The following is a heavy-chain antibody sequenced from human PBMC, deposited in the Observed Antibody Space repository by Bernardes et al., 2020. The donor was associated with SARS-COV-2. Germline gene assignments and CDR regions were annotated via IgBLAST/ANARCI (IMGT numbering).Heavy chain of an antibody. CDR2: VSHTGTI. D-gene: IGHD2-21*01. CDR3: ARGGSLGAGIYYSDPAKFDP. Sequence: SETLSLTCTVSGDSIINNYYWNWIRQPPGGGLQWIGYVSHTGTIKFSPSLRSRINISIDRSKNKFSLRLASVTAADTAIYYCARGGSLGAGIYYSDPAKFDPWGQGTLVTVSS. V-gene: IGHV4-59*01. J-gene: IGHJ5*02. CDR1: GDSIINNYY.